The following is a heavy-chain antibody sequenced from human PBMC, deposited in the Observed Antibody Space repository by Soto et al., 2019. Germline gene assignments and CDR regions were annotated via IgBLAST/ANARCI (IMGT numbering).Heavy chain of an antibody. CDR2: INHNGNT. Sequence: SETLSLTCAVYGGSFSGYYWTWIRQPPGTGLEWIGEINHNGNTNYNPSLKSRVTISVDTSKNQFSLKLTSVTAADTAVYYCARGGGEYYYDSSGIGDAFDIWGQGTMVTVSS. V-gene: IGHV4-34*01. D-gene: IGHD3-22*01. J-gene: IGHJ3*02. CDR3: ARGGGEYYYDSSGIGDAFDI. CDR1: GGSFSGYY.